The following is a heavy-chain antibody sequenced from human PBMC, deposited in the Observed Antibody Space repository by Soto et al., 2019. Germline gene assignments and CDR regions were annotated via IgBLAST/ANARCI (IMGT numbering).Heavy chain of an antibody. V-gene: IGHV3-30*18. CDR2: ISYDGSNK. CDR1: GFTFSSYG. D-gene: IGHD6-13*01. CDR3: AKISYSRPTDY. Sequence: SLRLSCAASGFTFSSYGMHWVRQAPGKGLEWVAVISYDGSNKYYADSVKGRFTISRDNSKNTLYLQMNSLRAEDTAVYYCAKISYSRPTDYWGQGTLVTVSS. J-gene: IGHJ4*02.